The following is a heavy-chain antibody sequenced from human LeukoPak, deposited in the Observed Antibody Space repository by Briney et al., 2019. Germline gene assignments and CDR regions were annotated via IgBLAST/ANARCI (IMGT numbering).Heavy chain of an antibody. Sequence: ASVKVSCKASGYTFTSYGISWVRQAPGQGLEWMGWISAYNGNTNYAQKLQGRVTMTTDTSTSTAYVELRSLRSDDTAVYYCARSASSDGYNYISGMDVWGKGTTVTVSS. V-gene: IGHV1-18*01. CDR2: ISAYNGNT. D-gene: IGHD5-24*01. CDR1: GYTFTSYG. CDR3: ARSASSDGYNYISGMDV. J-gene: IGHJ6*04.